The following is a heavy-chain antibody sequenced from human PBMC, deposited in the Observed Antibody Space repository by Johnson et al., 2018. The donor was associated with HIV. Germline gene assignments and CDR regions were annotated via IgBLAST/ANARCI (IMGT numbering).Heavy chain of an antibody. CDR1: GFTFSSYG. J-gene: IGHJ3*02. CDR3: ARISQHHNSDAFDI. CDR2: IWYDGSNK. Sequence: QVQLVESGGGVVQPGRSLRLSCAASGFTFSSYGMHWVRQAPGKGLEWVAVIWYDGSNKYYADSVKGRFTISRDNSKNTLHLQMNSLRAEDTAVYYCARISQHHNSDAFDIWGQGTMVTVSS. D-gene: IGHD1-1*01. V-gene: IGHV3-33*01.